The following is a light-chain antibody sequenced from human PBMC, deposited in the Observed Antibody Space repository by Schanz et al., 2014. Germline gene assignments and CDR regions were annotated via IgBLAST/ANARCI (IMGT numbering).Light chain of an antibody. CDR1: QSVSSSY. J-gene: IGKJ2*02. V-gene: IGKV3-20*01. CDR2: GAS. CDR3: QQYGDYSRCT. Sequence: EIVLPQSPGTLSLSPGERATLSCRASQSVSSSYLAWYQQKPGQAPRLLIYGASSRATDIPDRLSGSGSGTDFTLTISRLEPEDFAVYYCQQYGDYSRCTVGQGTKLEGK.